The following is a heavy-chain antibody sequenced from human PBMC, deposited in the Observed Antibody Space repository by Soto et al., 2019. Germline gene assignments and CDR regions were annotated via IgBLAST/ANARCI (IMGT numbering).Heavy chain of an antibody. J-gene: IGHJ2*01. CDR2: ISPDGSTT. CDR1: GFTVSTYW. V-gene: IGHV3-74*01. Sequence: EVQLVESGGGLVLPGGSLRLSCAASGFTVSTYWMHWVGQDPGKGLMWVSRISPDGSTTTYADPVRGRFTISRDTAENTLSLQMNSLRVEDTAVYYCAKDRVPYSDYGRYFDLWGRGTLVTVSS. D-gene: IGHD4-17*01. CDR3: AKDRVPYSDYGRYFDL.